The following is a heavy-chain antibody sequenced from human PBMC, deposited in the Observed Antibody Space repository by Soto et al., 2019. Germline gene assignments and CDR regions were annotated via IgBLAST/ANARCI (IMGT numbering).Heavy chain of an antibody. V-gene: IGHV3-11*03. CDR2: ISSSSTGST. CDR1: GFTFSDYY. CDR3: AKRHTTVATPANYFDY. J-gene: IGHJ4*02. Sequence: PGGSLRLSCAASGFTFSDYYMSWIRQAPGKGLEWVSYISSSSTGSTFYADSVKGRFTISRDDSKNTLYLQMNSLRAEDTAVYYCAKRHTTVATPANYFDYWGQGTLVTV. D-gene: IGHD1-1*01.